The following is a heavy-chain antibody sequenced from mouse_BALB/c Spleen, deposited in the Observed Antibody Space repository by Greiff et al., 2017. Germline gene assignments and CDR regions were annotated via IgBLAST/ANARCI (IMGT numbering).Heavy chain of an antibody. CDR1: GFTFSSYG. CDR3: ARDGAGRYWYFDV. Sequence: EVQLVESGGGLVQPGGSLKLSCAASGFTFSSYGMSWVRQTPDKRLELVATINSNGGSTYYPDSVKGRFTISRDNAKNTLYLQMSSLKSEDTAMYYCARDGAGRYWYFDVWGAGTTVTVSS. CDR2: INSNGGST. V-gene: IGHV5-6-3*01. J-gene: IGHJ1*01.